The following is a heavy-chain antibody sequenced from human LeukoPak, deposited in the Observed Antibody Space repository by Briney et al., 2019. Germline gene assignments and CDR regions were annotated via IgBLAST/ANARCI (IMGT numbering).Heavy chain of an antibody. CDR3: ARGIHYFDY. J-gene: IGHJ4*02. V-gene: IGHV4-59*01. CDR2: IYYSGST. Sequence: SETLSLTCTVSGDSISSYYWSWIQQPPGKGLEWIGYIYYSGSTNYKPSLKSRVSISVDTSKNQFSLKLSSVTAADTAVYHCARGIHYFDYWGQGTLATVSS. CDR1: GDSISSYY.